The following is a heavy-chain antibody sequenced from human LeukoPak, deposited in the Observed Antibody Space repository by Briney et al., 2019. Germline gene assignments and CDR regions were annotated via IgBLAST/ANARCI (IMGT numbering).Heavy chain of an antibody. CDR2: INDSGST. J-gene: IGHJ4*02. Sequence: PSETLPLTCAVYGGSLSDYYWSWIRQPPGKGLEWIGEINDSGSTNYNPSLKSRVTISVDTSKNQFSLKLSSVTAADTAVYYCARDGRSYSSDRVHEFDYWGQGTLVTVSS. V-gene: IGHV4-34*01. CDR3: ARDGRSYSSDRVHEFDY. CDR1: GGSLSDYY. D-gene: IGHD6-19*01.